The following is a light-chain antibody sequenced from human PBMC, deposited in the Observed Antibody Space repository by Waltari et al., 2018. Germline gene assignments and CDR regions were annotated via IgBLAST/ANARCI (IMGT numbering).Light chain of an antibody. CDR3: QQYNNRPPVT. V-gene: IGKV3-15*01. J-gene: IGKJ4*01. CDR2: GAS. Sequence: EIVMTQSPATLSVSPGERATLSCRASQSVSSNLAWYQQKSGQAPRLLIYGASPRATGIPARFSGSGSGTEFTLTISSLQSEDFALYYCQQYNNRPPVTFGGGTKVEIK. CDR1: QSVSSN.